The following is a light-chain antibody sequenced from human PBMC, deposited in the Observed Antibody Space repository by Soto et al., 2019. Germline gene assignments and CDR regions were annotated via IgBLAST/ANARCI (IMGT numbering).Light chain of an antibody. Sequence: DIQMTQSPSSLSASVGDRVTITCQATQDISNYLMWYQQKPGKAPKLLIYDAANLETGDPSRFSGSGSGTDFILAISILQPEDTATYYCQQDVNLPRATFGPGTNVEIK. J-gene: IGKJ3*01. V-gene: IGKV1-33*01. CDR1: QDISNY. CDR2: DAA. CDR3: QQDVNLPRAT.